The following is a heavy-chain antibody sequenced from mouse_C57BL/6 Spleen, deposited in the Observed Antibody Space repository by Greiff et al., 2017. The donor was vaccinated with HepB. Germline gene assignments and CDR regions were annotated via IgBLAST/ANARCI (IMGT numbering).Heavy chain of an antibody. CDR2: IDPSDSYT. CDR1: GYTFTSYW. J-gene: IGHJ2*01. Sequence: QVQLKQSGAELVKPGASVKLSCKASGYTFTSYWMQWVKQRPGQGLEWIGEIDPSDSYTNYNQKFKGKATLTVDTSSSTAYMQLSSLTSEDSAVYYCAEGGFDYWGQGTTLTVSS. CDR3: AEGGFDY. V-gene: IGHV1-50*01.